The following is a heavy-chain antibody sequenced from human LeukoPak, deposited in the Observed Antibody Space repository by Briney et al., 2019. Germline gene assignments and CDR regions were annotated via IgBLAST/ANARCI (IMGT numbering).Heavy chain of an antibody. CDR3: ARVSRGTYTD. D-gene: IGHD3-16*01. CDR1: GFIFSDHG. J-gene: IGHJ4*02. CDR2: SRNKTNSYNT. Sequence: PGGSLRLSCAASGFIFSDHGMDWVRQAPGRGLEWVGRSRNKTNSYNTEYAASVKGRFTISRDDSKKSLDLQMNSLKTEDTAVYYCARVSRGTYTDWGQGTLVTVSS. V-gene: IGHV3-72*01.